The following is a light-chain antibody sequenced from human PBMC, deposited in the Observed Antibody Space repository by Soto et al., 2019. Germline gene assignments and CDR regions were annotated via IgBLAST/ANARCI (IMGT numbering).Light chain of an antibody. J-gene: IGKJ3*01. V-gene: IGKV1-33*01. CDR3: QQYGPYLLT. CDR2: EAS. Sequence: DIQMTQSPTSLSASVGDRVTITCQASQDITNHLNWYQQKPGEAPKLLIYEASNLETGVPSRFSGGGSVTDFTLTISSLQPEDFATYYCQQYGPYLLTFGPGTKVH. CDR1: QDITNH.